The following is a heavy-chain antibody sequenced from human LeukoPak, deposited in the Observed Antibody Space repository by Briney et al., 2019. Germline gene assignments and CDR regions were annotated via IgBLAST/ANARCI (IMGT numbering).Heavy chain of an antibody. Sequence: ASVKVSCKASGYTFTSYDINWVRQAPGQGLEWMGWINTNTGNPTYAQGFTGRFVFSLDTSVSTAYLQISSLKAEDTAVYYCARESEIAVAGDFDYWGQGTLVTVSS. V-gene: IGHV7-4-1*02. CDR2: INTNTGNP. CDR3: ARESEIAVAGDFDY. J-gene: IGHJ4*02. D-gene: IGHD6-19*01. CDR1: GYTFTSYD.